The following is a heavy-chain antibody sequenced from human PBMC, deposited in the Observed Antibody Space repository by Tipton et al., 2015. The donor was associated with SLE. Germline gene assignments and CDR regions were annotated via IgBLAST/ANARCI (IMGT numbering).Heavy chain of an antibody. J-gene: IGHJ6*03. CDR3: ARGRGSSGGYYYYYYMDV. CDR2: LYYSGCT. CDR1: GGSISSYY. D-gene: IGHD6-6*01. V-gene: IGHV4-59*01. Sequence: TLSLTCTVSGGSISSYYWSWIRQPPGKGLEWIGYLYYSGCTNYNPSLKSRVTISVDTSKNQFSLKLGSVTAADTAVYYCARGRGSSGGYYYYYYMDVWGKGTTVTVSS.